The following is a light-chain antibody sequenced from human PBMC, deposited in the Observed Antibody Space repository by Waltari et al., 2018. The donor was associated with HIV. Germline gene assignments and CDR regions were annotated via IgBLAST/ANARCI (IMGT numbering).Light chain of an antibody. V-gene: IGKV1-6*01. Sequence: AIQMTQYPSSLSASVGDRVTITCRASQGIRNDLGWYQQKPGKAPKLLIYAASSLQSGVPSRFSGSGSGTDFTLTISSLQPEYFATYYCLQDYNYPWTFVQGTKVEIK. CDR3: LQDYNYPWT. CDR2: AAS. CDR1: QGIRND. J-gene: IGKJ1*01.